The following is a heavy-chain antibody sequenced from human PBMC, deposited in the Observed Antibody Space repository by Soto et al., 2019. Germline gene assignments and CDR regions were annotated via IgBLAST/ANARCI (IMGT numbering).Heavy chain of an antibody. CDR3: ARRRSGNWEFEY. V-gene: IGHV2-5*02. CDR1: GFSLSTSGVG. D-gene: IGHD1-26*01. CDR2: IYWDDDK. Sequence: QITLKESGPTLVKPTQTLTLTCTFSGFSLSTSGVGVGWIRQPPGKALQWLALIYWDDDKRYSPSLKSRLTITKNTSKNQVVLTMTNMDPVDTATYYCARRRSGNWEFEYWGQGTLVTVTS. J-gene: IGHJ4*02.